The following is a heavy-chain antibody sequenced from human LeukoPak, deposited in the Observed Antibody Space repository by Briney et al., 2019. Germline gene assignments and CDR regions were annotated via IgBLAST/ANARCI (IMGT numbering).Heavy chain of an antibody. Sequence: PSGTLSLTCTVSGGSISSYYWSWIRQPAGKGLEWIGRIYTSGSTNYNPSLKSRVTMSVDTSENQFSLKLSSVTAADTAVYYCARCSGYSGSYQFDYWGQGTLVTVSS. CDR3: ARCSGYSGSYQFDY. D-gene: IGHD1-26*01. CDR2: IYTSGST. CDR1: GGSISSYY. J-gene: IGHJ4*02. V-gene: IGHV4-4*07.